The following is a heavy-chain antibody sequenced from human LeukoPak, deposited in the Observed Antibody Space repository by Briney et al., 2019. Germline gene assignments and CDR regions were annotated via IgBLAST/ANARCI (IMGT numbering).Heavy chain of an antibody. Sequence: PGGSLRFSCAASGFTFSSYAMSWVRQAPGKGLEWVSAISGSGGSTYYADSVKGRFTISRDNSKNTLYLQMNSLRAEDTAVYYCARDFCSGGACYAHFDYWGQGTLVTVSS. J-gene: IGHJ4*02. CDR2: ISGSGGST. D-gene: IGHD2-15*01. CDR3: ARDFCSGGACYAHFDY. V-gene: IGHV3-23*01. CDR1: GFTFSSYA.